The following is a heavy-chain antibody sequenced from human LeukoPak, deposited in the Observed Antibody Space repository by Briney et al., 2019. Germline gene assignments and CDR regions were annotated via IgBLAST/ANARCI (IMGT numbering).Heavy chain of an antibody. CDR2: ISDSGAAT. CDR1: GFTFSSYA. J-gene: IGHJ4*02. D-gene: IGHD5-18*01. Sequence: GGSLRLSCAASGFTFSSYAMNWVRQDPGKGLEWVSRISDSGAATYYADSVKGRFTISRDNSKNTLYLHMNSLRANDTAVYYCAKVDIPMGRLINSWGQGTLVSVSS. CDR3: AKVDIPMGRLINS. V-gene: IGHV3-23*01.